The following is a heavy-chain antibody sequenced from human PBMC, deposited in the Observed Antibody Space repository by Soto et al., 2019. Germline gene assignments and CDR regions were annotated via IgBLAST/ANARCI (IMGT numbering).Heavy chain of an antibody. D-gene: IGHD4-17*01. Sequence: EVQLLESGGGLVQAGGSLRLSCAASGFTFSRDGMSWVRQAPGKGLEWVSLITDNGGSKYYADSVKGRFTISRDNTKNTLFLQINRLSDEDTAVYYCAKERATTTAFDYWGQGALVTVSS. V-gene: IGHV3-23*01. CDR1: GFTFSRDG. J-gene: IGHJ4*02. CDR2: ITDNGGSK. CDR3: AKERATTTAFDY.